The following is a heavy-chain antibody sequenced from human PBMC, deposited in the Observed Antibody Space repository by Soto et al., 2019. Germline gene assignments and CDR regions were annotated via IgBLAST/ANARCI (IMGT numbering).Heavy chain of an antibody. CDR3: AFRIAARPLDAFDI. Sequence: GGSLRLSCAASGSTFSSYWMSWVRQAPGKGLEWVANIKQGGSEKYYVDSVKGRFTISRDNAKNSLYLQMNSLRAEDTAVYYCAFRIAARPLDAFDIWGQGTMVTVSS. D-gene: IGHD6-6*01. J-gene: IGHJ3*02. CDR2: IKQGGSEK. CDR1: GSTFSSYW. V-gene: IGHV3-7*01.